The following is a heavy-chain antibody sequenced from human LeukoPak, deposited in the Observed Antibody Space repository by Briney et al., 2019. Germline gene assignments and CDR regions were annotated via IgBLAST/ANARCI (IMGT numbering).Heavy chain of an antibody. CDR2: IYYSGST. Sequence: PSETLSLTCTVSGGSISSSSYYWGWIRQPPGKGLEWIGSIYYSGSTYYNPSLKSRVTISVDTSKNQFSLHLDSVTPEDTAVYYCAREVAVIRGIRNWFDSWGPGILVTVSA. J-gene: IGHJ5*01. CDR3: AREVAVIRGIRNWFDS. V-gene: IGHV4-39*07. CDR1: GGSISSSSYY. D-gene: IGHD3-10*01.